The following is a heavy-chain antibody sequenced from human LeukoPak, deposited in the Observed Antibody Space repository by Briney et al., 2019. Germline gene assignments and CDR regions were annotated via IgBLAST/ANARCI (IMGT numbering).Heavy chain of an antibody. CDR2: ISGSGDNT. CDR1: GFTFSSYA. D-gene: IGHD5-12*01. J-gene: IGHJ3*02. V-gene: IGHV3-23*01. CDR3: AKGAWGRYIVATTDAFDI. Sequence: GGSLRLSCEASGFTFSSYAMTWVRQAPGKGLEWVSAISGSGDNTYYADSVRGRFTISRDNSKTTVFLQMNSLSAEDTAIYYCAKGAWGRYIVATTDAFDIWGQGTMVTVSS.